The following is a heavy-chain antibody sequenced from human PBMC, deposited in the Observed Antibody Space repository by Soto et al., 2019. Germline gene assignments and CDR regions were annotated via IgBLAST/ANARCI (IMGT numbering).Heavy chain of an antibody. D-gene: IGHD3-22*01. CDR3: AGGDDSSGYYAFDT. Sequence: QVQLVQSGAEVKKPGSSVKVSCKASGGTFSSYAISWVRQSPGQGLEWMGGIIPIFGTANYAQKFQGRVTITADETTSTAVRELSSLRSEDTSVYYCAGGDDSSGYYAFDTWGQGTMVTVSS. CDR1: GGTFSSYA. J-gene: IGHJ3*02. CDR2: IIPIFGTA. V-gene: IGHV1-69*01.